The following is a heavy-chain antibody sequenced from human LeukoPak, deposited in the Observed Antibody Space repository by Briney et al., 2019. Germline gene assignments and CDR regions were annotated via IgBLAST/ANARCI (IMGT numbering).Heavy chain of an antibody. Sequence: GGSLRLSCAASGFTFSSYAMHWVRQAPGKGLAWVAVISYDGSNKYYADSVKGRFTISRDNSKNTLYLQMNSLRAEDTAVYYCATWYSSSGHWGQGTLVTVSS. J-gene: IGHJ4*02. D-gene: IGHD6-13*01. CDR3: ATWYSSSGH. V-gene: IGHV3-30*04. CDR2: ISYDGSNK. CDR1: GFTFSSYA.